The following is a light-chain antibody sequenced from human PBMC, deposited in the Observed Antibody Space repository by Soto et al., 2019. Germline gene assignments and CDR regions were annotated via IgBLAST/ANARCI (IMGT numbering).Light chain of an antibody. V-gene: IGLV1-40*01. CDR2: GNS. Sequence: QSVLTQPPSVSGAPGQRVTISCTGSSSNIGAGYDVHWYQQLPGTAPKLLIYGNSNRPSGVPDRVSGSKSGTSASLAITGLGAEDEDEDYCQSYDSSLSGSVVFGGGTKLTVL. J-gene: IGLJ2*01. CDR3: QSYDSSLSGSVV. CDR1: SSNIGAGYD.